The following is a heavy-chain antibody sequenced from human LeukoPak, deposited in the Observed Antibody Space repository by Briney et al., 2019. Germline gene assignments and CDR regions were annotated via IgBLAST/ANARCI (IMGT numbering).Heavy chain of an antibody. V-gene: IGHV1-8*01. Sequence: AAVKVSCKASGYTFTSYDINWVRQATEQGLEWMGWMNPNSGNTGYAQKFQGRVTMTRNTSISTAYMELSSLRSEDTAVYYCARGMPYTNNWFDPWGQGTLVTVSS. CDR1: GYTFTSYD. D-gene: IGHD2-2*01. J-gene: IGHJ5*02. CDR2: MNPNSGNT. CDR3: ARGMPYTNNWFDP.